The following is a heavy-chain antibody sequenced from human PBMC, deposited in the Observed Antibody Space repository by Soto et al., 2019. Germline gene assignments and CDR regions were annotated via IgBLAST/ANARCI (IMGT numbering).Heavy chain of an antibody. Sequence: VSAKVSCKAPGDAFTSDGISWVGQAPGPGLEWMGWISAYNGNTNYAQKLQGRVTMTTDTSTSTAYMELRSLRSDDTAVYYCARVGPTVTTPNSFDSWGQGTLVTSPQ. CDR3: ARVGPTVTTPNSFDS. CDR2: ISAYNGNT. CDR1: GDAFTSDG. D-gene: IGHD4-17*01. J-gene: IGHJ4*02. V-gene: IGHV1-18*01.